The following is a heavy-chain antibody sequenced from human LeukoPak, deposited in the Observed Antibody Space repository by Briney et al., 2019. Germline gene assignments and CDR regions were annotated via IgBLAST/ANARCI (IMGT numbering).Heavy chain of an antibody. CDR2: INPNSGAT. J-gene: IGHJ4*02. CDR1: GYTFTGYY. V-gene: IGHV1-2*02. CDR3: ARSSRGLWFGELSVVVPDY. D-gene: IGHD3-10*01. Sequence: GASVKVSCKASGYTFTGYYMHWVRQAPGQGLEWMGWINPNSGATNYAQKFQGRVTMTRDTSISTAYMELSRLRSDDTAVYYCARSSRGLWFGELSVVVPDYWGQGTLVTVSS.